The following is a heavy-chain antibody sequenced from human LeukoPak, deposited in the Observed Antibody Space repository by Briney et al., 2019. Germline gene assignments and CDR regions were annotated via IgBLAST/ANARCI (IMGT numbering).Heavy chain of an antibody. CDR2: ISGSGGST. V-gene: IGHV3-23*01. J-gene: IGHJ4*02. D-gene: IGHD3-22*01. CDR3: AKDRDNYYNSSGYSGGRFDY. Sequence: GGSLRLSCAASGFTFSSYAMSWVRQAPGKGLEWVSAISGSGGSTYFADSVKGRFTISRDNSKNTLYLQMNSLRAEDTAVYYCAKDRDNYYNSSGYSGGRFDYWGQGTLVTVSS. CDR1: GFTFSSYA.